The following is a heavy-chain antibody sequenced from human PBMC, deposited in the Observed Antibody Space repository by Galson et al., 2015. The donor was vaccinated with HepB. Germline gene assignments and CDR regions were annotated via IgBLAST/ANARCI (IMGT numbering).Heavy chain of an antibody. J-gene: IGHJ4*02. CDR1: GFTLSGNY. CDR3: ATSGSTGWYRGGYFGY. V-gene: IGHV3-23*01. Sequence: SLRLSCAASGFTLSGNYVNWVRQAPGKGLEWVSSISASGGSTYYADSVKGRFTISRDNSKNTVYVQMNSLRAEDTAVYYCATSGSTGWYRGGYFGYWGQGMLVTVSS. D-gene: IGHD6-19*01. CDR2: ISASGGST.